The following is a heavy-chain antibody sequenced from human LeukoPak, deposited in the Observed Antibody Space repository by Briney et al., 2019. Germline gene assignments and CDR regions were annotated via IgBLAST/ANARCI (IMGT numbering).Heavy chain of an antibody. CDR3: ARGGLGGLGY. CDR2: ISSSGSTR. J-gene: IGHJ4*02. CDR1: GFTFNNYE. D-gene: IGHD3-16*01. Sequence: GGSLRLSCAASGFTFNNYEMNWVRQAPGKGLEWVSYISSSGSTRYYADSVKGRFTIFRDNAKNSLYLQMNSLRAEDTAVYYCARGGLGGLGYWGQGTLVTVSS. V-gene: IGHV3-48*03.